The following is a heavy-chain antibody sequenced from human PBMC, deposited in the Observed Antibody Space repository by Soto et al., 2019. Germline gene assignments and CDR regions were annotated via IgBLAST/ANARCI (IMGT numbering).Heavy chain of an antibody. D-gene: IGHD3-10*01. CDR1: GYTFTSYA. V-gene: IGHV1-3*01. J-gene: IGHJ3*02. CDR2: INAGNGNT. CDR3: ARVGTMVRGVIDAFDI. Sequence: ASVKVSCKASGYTFTSYAMHWVRQAPGQRLEWMGWINAGNGNTKYSQKFQGRVTITRNTSTSTAYMELSSLRSEDTAVYYCARVGTMVRGVIDAFDIWGQGTMVTVSS.